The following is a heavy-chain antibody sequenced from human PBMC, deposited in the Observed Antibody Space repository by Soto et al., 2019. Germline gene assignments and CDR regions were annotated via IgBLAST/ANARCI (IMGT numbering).Heavy chain of an antibody. V-gene: IGHV1-2*04. CDR3: ARGHYDSSGGFDY. D-gene: IGHD3-22*01. J-gene: IGHJ4*02. CDR1: GYTFTGYY. CDR2: INPNSGGT. Sequence: ASVKVSCKASGYTFTGYYMHWVRQAPGQGLEWMGWINPNSGGTNYAQKFQGWVTMTRDTSISTAYMELSRLRSDDTAVYYCARGHYDSSGGFDYWGQGTLVTVSS.